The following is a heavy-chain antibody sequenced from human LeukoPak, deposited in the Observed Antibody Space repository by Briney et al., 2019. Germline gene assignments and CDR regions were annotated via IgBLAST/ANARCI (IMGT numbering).Heavy chain of an antibody. Sequence: ASVKVSCKASGGTFSSYAISWVRQAPGQGLEWMGGIIPIFGTANYAQKFQGRVTITADESTSTAYMELSSLRSEDTAAYYCARDNDYGGAAGFDYWGQGTLVTVSS. D-gene: IGHD4-23*01. CDR1: GGTFSSYA. CDR3: ARDNDYGGAAGFDY. V-gene: IGHV1-69*13. CDR2: IIPIFGTA. J-gene: IGHJ4*02.